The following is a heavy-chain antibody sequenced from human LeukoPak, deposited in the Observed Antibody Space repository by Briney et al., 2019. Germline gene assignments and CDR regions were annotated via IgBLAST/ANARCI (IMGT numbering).Heavy chain of an antibody. V-gene: IGHV4-30-2*01. CDR3: ARRGTTYFDL. Sequence: SETLSLTCAVSGGSISSGGYSWSWIRQPPGKGLEWIGYIYHSGSTYYNPSLKSRVTISVDRSKNQFSLKLSSVTAADTAVYYCARRGTTYFDLWGRGTLVTVSS. CDR2: IYHSGST. D-gene: IGHD3-16*01. J-gene: IGHJ2*01. CDR1: GGSISSGGYS.